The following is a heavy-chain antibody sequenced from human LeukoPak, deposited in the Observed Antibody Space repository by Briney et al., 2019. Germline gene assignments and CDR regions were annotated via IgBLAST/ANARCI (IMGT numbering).Heavy chain of an antibody. CDR1: GFTLSSYA. CDR2: IPYDGSNK. CDR3: AKDLVELRGLRGYCRGGSCLGPYYYYYGMDV. D-gene: IGHD2-15*01. V-gene: IGHV3-30*04. Sequence: PGGSLRLSCAASGFTLSSYAMHWVRQAPGKGLEWVAVIPYDGSNKYYAESVKGRFTISRDNSKNTLYLQMNSLRAEDTAVYYCAKDLVELRGLRGYCRGGSCLGPYYYYYGMDVWGQGTTVTVSS. J-gene: IGHJ6*02.